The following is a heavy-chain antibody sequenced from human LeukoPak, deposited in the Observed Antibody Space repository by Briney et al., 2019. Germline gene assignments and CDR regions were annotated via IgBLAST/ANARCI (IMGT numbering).Heavy chain of an antibody. D-gene: IGHD2-21*01. J-gene: IGHJ5*02. CDR1: GGPITSDGHY. Sequence: SETLSLTCTVSGGPITSDGHYSSWIRQHPGKGLEWIGYIYYNGNTYYNPSLKSRVTISVDTSKNQFSLNLCSVPAADTAVYYCARGGLWWFDPWGQGTLVTVSS. CDR2: IYYNGNT. V-gene: IGHV4-31*03. CDR3: ARGGLWWFDP.